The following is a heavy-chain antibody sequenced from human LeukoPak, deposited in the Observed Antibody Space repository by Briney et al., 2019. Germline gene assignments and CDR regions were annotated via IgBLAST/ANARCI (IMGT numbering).Heavy chain of an antibody. CDR2: INPNSGGT. V-gene: IGHV1-2*02. CDR1: GYSFTVYY. D-gene: IGHD3-10*01. CDR3: ARERREFFDD. J-gene: IGHJ4*02. Sequence: ASEKVSCKGSGYSFTVYYVHWVRPAPGQGLEWIGGINPNSGGTKYAQNFQGRVTMTRHTSISTAYMELSRLRSDDTAVYYCARERREFFDDWGQGTLVTVPS.